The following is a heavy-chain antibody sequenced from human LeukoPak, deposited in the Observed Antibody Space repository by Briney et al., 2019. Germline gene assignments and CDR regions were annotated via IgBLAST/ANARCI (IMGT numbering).Heavy chain of an antibody. J-gene: IGHJ4*02. CDR2: IRHDETSK. CDR1: GFTFSAYN. D-gene: IGHD3-10*01. CDR3: VKDYGSGTCALDY. V-gene: IGHV3-30*02. Sequence: PGGSLRLSCAASGFTFSAYNIHWVRQAPGTGLEWVAFIRHDETSKYYIDSVKGRFTSSRDNSENTLYLQMNSLRPEDTAVYYCVKDYGSGTCALDYWGQGALVTVSS.